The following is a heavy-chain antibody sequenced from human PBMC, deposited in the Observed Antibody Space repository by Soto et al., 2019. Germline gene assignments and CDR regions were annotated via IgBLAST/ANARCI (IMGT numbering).Heavy chain of an antibody. CDR3: AKDRVGAGVRGYFDY. Sequence: QVQLVESGGGVVQPGKSLRLSCAGYGFTFSSYGMDWVRQAPGKGLERVAVISYEGSNKYYADSAKGRFTIPGDNSETTLYLQMRSLRADDTAVYYCAKDRVGAGVRGYFDYWGQGTLVTVSS. J-gene: IGHJ4*02. D-gene: IGHD3-10*01. V-gene: IGHV3-30*18. CDR1: GFTFSSYG. CDR2: ISYEGSNK.